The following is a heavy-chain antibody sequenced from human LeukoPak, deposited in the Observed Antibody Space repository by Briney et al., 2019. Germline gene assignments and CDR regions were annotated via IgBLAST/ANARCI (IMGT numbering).Heavy chain of an antibody. Sequence: GGSLRLSCAASGFIFSNNWMSWVRQAPGKGLEWVANIKGDGGETYYVDSVKGRFTISRDNTRNSLYLQMNSLRADDTATYYCTRDDFSGSYCDWGQGTLVTVSS. D-gene: IGHD1-26*01. CDR1: GFIFSNNW. V-gene: IGHV3-7*01. J-gene: IGHJ4*02. CDR3: TRDDFSGSYCD. CDR2: IKGDGGET.